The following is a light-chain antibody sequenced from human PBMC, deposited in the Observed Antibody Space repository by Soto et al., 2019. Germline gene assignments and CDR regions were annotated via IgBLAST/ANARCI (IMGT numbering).Light chain of an antibody. Sequence: DNQMTQSPSSLSASVGDTVTITCRASHNITNYLNWYQQKSGKAPRVLIFGTSSVQRGVPSRFSGSGSGTDFTLTISCLQSEDFATYYCQQCDNLPLTFGGGTKVDI. CDR3: QQCDNLPLT. CDR2: GTS. CDR1: HNITNY. V-gene: IGKV1-33*01. J-gene: IGKJ4*01.